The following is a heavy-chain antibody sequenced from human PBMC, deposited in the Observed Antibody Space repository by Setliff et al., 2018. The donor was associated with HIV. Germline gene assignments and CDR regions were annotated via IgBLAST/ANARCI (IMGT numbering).Heavy chain of an antibody. V-gene: IGHV1-69*06. Sequence: SVKVSCKASGGTLNKYVINWVRQAPGQGLEWMGGMSPILGRPEYTQKFLGRITITADRSTRTDYMELRGLRYEDTAVYYCAREAPDDYFDHWGPGTLVTVSS. CDR3: AREAPDDYFDH. CDR2: MSPILGRP. J-gene: IGHJ4*02. CDR1: GGTLNKYV.